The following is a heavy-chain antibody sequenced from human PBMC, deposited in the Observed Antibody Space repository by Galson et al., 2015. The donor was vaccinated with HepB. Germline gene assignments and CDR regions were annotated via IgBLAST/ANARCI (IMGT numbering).Heavy chain of an antibody. Sequence: SLRLSCAASGFTFSSYGMHWVRQAPGKGLEWVAVISYDGSNKYYADSVKGRFTISRDNSKNTLYLQMNSLRAEDTAVYYCAKDRMGAAAGYYYYYYGMDVWGQGTTVTVSS. CDR3: AKDRMGAAAGYYYYYYGMDV. CDR1: GFTFSSYG. CDR2: ISYDGSNK. J-gene: IGHJ6*02. D-gene: IGHD6-13*01. V-gene: IGHV3-30*18.